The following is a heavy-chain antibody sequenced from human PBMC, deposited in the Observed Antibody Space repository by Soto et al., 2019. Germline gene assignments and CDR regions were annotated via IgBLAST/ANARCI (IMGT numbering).Heavy chain of an antibody. V-gene: IGHV1-69*13. J-gene: IGHJ4*02. CDR2: IIPLFGTA. CDR1: GGTXTTYA. CDR3: ARGFHYDSSGYYYFY. D-gene: IGHD3-22*01. Sequence: SXKVSFKASGGTXTTYAIYAVRQAPGQGLEWMGGIIPLFGTAKYAKNFQARITITSDESTQTSYMELRSMRSEDTAVSYGARGFHYDSSGYYYFYWGQGTLVTVSS.